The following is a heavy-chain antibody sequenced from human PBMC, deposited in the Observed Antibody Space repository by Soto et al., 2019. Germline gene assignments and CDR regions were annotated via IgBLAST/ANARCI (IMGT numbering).Heavy chain of an antibody. J-gene: IGHJ5*02. CDR3: ARDLKNGIWFDP. CDR1: GFTFSSYG. CDR2: IWYDGSNK. D-gene: IGHD1-26*01. V-gene: IGHV3-33*01. Sequence: QVQLVESGGGVVQPGRSLRLSCAASGFTFSSYGMHWVRQAPGKGLEWVAVIWYDGSNKYYADSVKGRFTISRDNSKNTLYLQMNSLRAEDTAVYYCARDLKNGIWFDPWGQGTLVTVS.